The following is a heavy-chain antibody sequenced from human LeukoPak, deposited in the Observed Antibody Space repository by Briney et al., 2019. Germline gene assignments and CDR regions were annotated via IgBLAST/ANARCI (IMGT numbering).Heavy chain of an antibody. J-gene: IGHJ4*02. Sequence: SETLSLTCAVSTGSISGYYWSWIRQPPGKGLEWIGFRYYSGASNYNPSLRGRVTISVDRSKSQVSLKMTSVTAADTAVYYCARALSGSPAVFDSWGQGTLVSISS. V-gene: IGHV4-59*08. CDR1: TGSISGYY. CDR2: RYYSGAS. D-gene: IGHD1-26*01. CDR3: ARALSGSPAVFDS.